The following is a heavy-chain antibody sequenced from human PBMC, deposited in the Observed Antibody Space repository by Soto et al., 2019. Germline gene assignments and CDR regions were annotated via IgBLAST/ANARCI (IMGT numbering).Heavy chain of an antibody. J-gene: IGHJ4*02. D-gene: IGHD2-15*01. CDR1: EFTVTSNY. CDR2: IYSGGST. V-gene: IGHV3-53*04. Sequence: EVQLVESGGGLVQPGGSLRLSCAASEFTVTSNYMSWVRQAPGKGLEWVSVIYSGGSTYYADFVKGRFTISRDSSKNTVYLQMNSLRAEDTAVYYCARATYCTGGNCLLDYWGQGTLVTVSS. CDR3: ARATYCTGGNCLLDY.